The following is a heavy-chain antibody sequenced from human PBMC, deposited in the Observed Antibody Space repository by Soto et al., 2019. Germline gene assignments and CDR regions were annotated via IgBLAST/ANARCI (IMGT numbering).Heavy chain of an antibody. J-gene: IGHJ5*02. D-gene: IGHD2-15*01. V-gene: IGHV1-8*01. CDR3: ARGRTLFGSKDIVVVVAAKFDP. CDR2: MNPNSGNT. CDR1: GYTFTSYD. Sequence: ASVKVSCKASGYTFTSYDINWVRQATGQGLEWMGWMNPNSGNTGYAQKFQGRVTMTRNTSISTAYMELSSLRSEDTAVYYCARGRTLFGSKDIVVVVAAKFDPWGQGTLVTVSS.